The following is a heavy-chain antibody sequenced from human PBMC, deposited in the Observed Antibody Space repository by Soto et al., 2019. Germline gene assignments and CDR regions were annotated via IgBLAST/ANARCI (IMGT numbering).Heavy chain of an antibody. D-gene: IGHD4-4*01. Sequence: PGGSLRLSCAASGFTFSSCAMGWVRQAPGKGLEWVSDIIDSGGSTYYADSVKGRFTISRDNPKNTLYLQMNSLRAEDTAVYYCARDRVTTAIGVDYWGQGTLVTVSS. CDR2: IIDSGGST. CDR3: ARDRVTTAIGVDY. J-gene: IGHJ4*02. CDR1: GFTFSSCA. V-gene: IGHV3-23*01.